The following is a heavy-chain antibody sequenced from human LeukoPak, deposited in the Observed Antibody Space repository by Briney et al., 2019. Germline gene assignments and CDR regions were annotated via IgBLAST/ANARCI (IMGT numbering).Heavy chain of an antibody. CDR2: ISGYNGNT. Sequence: GASVKVSCKPSGYTFNKYGLSWVRHAPGQGLEWIGCISGYNGNTNYAQNLHHRVTMNTDTSTSTAYMELRSLRSDDTAVYYCARDRGAGSPHDAFDIWGQGTMVTVSS. J-gene: IGHJ3*02. CDR1: GYTFNKYG. V-gene: IGHV1-18*01. CDR3: ARDRGAGSPHDAFDI. D-gene: IGHD3-10*01.